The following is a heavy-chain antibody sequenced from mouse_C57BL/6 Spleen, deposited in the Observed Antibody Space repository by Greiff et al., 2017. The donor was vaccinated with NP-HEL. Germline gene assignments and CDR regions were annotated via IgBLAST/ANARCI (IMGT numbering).Heavy chain of an antibody. V-gene: IGHV1-82*01. CDR3: AGDYGFDY. CDR1: GYAFSSSW. D-gene: IGHD1-1*02. J-gene: IGHJ2*01. CDR2: IYPGDGDT. Sequence: VKLMESGPELVKPGASVKISCKASGYAFSSSWMNWVKQRPGKGLEWIGRIYPGDGDTNYNGKFKGKATLTADKSSSTAYMQLSSLTSEDSAVYFCAGDYGFDYWGQGTTLTVSS.